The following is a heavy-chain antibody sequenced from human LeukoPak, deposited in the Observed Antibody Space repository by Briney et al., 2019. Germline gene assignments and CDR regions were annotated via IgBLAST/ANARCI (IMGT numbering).Heavy chain of an antibody. J-gene: IGHJ6*04. V-gene: IGHV3-23*01. Sequence: PGGSLRLSCAASGFTFSSYAISWVRQAPGKGLEWVSAISGSGGGTYYADSVKGRFTISRDNSKNTLYLQMNSLRAEDTAVYYCAKDPYYYGSGSYSQGDVWGKGTTVTVSS. CDR1: GFTFSSYA. CDR2: ISGSGGGT. CDR3: AKDPYYYGSGSYSQGDV. D-gene: IGHD3-10*01.